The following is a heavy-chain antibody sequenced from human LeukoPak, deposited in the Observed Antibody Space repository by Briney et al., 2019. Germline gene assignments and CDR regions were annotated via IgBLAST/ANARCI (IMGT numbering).Heavy chain of an antibody. Sequence: ASVKVSCKASGYTFTHYYVHWVRQAPGQGLEWMGIINPSGSSTAYAQKFQGRVTMTRNTSISTAYMELSSLRSEDTAVYYCARAPTRDRLKLGYHIDYWGQGTLVTVSS. V-gene: IGHV1-46*01. J-gene: IGHJ4*02. CDR3: ARAPTRDRLKLGYHIDY. CDR1: GYTFTHYY. CDR2: INPSGSST. D-gene: IGHD7-27*01.